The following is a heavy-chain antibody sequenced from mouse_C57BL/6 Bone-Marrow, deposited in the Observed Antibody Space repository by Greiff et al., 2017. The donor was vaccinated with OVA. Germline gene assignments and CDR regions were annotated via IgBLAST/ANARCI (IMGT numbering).Heavy chain of an antibody. D-gene: IGHD1-1*01. J-gene: IGHJ2*01. CDR2: INYDGSST. CDR1: GFTFSDYY. V-gene: IGHV5-16*01. CDR3: ARDRGVYYYFDY. Sequence: EVHLVESEGGLVQPGRSMKLSCTASGFTFSDYYMAWVRQVPEKGLEWVANINYDGSSTYYLDSLKSRFIISRDNAKNILYLQMSSLKSEDTATYYCARDRGVYYYFDYWGQGTTLTVSS.